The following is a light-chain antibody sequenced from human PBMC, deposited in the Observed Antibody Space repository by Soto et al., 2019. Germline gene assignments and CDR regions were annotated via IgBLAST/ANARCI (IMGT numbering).Light chain of an antibody. CDR3: GQRSVWPLT. CDR2: DAS. CDR1: QSVSSY. Sequence: EIVLTQSPATLSLSPGERATLSCRASQSVSSYLAWYQQKPGQAPRLLIYDASNRATGIPARFSGSGSGTDFTLTISSLEPEDFAGYSCGQRSVWPLTFGGGTKVEIK. J-gene: IGKJ4*01. V-gene: IGKV3-11*01.